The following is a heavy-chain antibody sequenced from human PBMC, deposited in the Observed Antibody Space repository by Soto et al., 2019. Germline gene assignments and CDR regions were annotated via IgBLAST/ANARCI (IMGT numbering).Heavy chain of an antibody. CDR2: IIPIFVTA. Sequence: QVQLVQSGAEVKKPGSSVKVSCKASGGTFSSYAISWVRQAPGQGLEWMGGIIPIFVTANYAQKFQGRVTITADESTSTAYMELSSLRSEDTAVYYCATDKWDVVRGAFDIWGQGTMVTVSS. V-gene: IGHV1-69*01. CDR3: ATDKWDVVRGAFDI. J-gene: IGHJ3*02. CDR1: GGTFSSYA. D-gene: IGHD3-10*01.